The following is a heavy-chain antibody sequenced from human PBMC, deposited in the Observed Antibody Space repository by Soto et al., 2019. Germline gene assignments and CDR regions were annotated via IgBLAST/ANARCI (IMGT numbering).Heavy chain of an antibody. V-gene: IGHV3-9*01. J-gene: IGHJ6*02. Sequence: GGSLRLSCAASGFTFDDYAMHWVRQAPGKGLEWVSGITWSSGTIAYADSVRGRFTISRDNAKNSLYLQMNSLRPEDAALYYCAKDLSGELAYCNGGTCYSGWDDYGMDVWGQGTTVTVSS. D-gene: IGHD2-15*01. CDR1: GFTFDDYA. CDR3: AKDLSGELAYCNGGTCYSGWDDYGMDV. CDR2: ITWSSGTI.